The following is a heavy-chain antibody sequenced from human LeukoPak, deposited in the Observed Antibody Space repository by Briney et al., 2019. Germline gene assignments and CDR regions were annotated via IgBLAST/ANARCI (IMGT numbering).Heavy chain of an antibody. V-gene: IGHV4-34*01. D-gene: IGHD2-21*02. CDR2: INHSGYT. J-gene: IGHJ4*02. CDR1: GVSFDDYY. Sequence: SETLSLTCAVSGVSFDDYYWAWVRQTPGKGLEWIGEINHSGYTNDSPSLKSRVTLSIDTSRKQFSLNLRSVTVADASIYYCTRMTAGHDYWGQGTLVTVSS. CDR3: TRMTAGHDY.